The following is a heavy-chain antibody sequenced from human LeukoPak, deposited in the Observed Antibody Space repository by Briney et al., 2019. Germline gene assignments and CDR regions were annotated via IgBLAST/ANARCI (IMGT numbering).Heavy chain of an antibody. CDR2: IYSDGTT. J-gene: IGHJ3*02. CDR1: GFTLRVNY. Sequence: GGSLRLSCVASGFTLRVNYMTWIRQTPGRGLEWVSVIYSDGTTKYADSAKGRFTISRDNSKSMVYLQMDRLRAEDTAVYYCARGMTTVVTLAAFDIWGQGTMVTVSS. CDR3: ARGMTTVVTLAAFDI. V-gene: IGHV3-53*01. D-gene: IGHD4-23*01.